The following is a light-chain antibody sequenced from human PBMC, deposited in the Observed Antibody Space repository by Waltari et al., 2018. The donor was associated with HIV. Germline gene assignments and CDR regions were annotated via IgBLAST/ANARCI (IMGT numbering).Light chain of an antibody. CDR2: DVT. V-gene: IGLV2-11*01. CDR1: SSDVGAYDY. Sequence: QSALTQPRSVSGSPGQSVSISCTGTSSDVGAYDYVSWYLLRPGKAPKFIIYDVTRRPSGVPDRFSGSKSGNTAYLTISGLQPEDEGDYYCYSYARSYTFVLFGGGTKVTVL. CDR3: YSYARSYTFVL. J-gene: IGLJ2*01.